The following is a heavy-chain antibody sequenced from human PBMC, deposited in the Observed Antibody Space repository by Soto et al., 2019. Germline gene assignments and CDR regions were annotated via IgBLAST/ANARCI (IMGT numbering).Heavy chain of an antibody. D-gene: IGHD3-3*01. V-gene: IGHV1-69*12. CDR2: IIPMSGTT. CDR1: GGMFSSYA. Sequence: QVQLVQSGAEVKKPGSSVKVSCKASGGMFSSYAISWVRQAPGQGLEWMGGIIPMSGTTNYAQKLQGRVTITADESTRTAYLEVSSLGSEDTAVYYCTRALGVAGMHYYYHAMDVWGQGTTVTVSS. CDR3: TRALGVAGMHYYYHAMDV. J-gene: IGHJ6*02.